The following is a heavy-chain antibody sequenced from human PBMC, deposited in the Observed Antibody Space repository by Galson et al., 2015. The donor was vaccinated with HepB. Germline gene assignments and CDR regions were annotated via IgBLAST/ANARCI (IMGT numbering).Heavy chain of an antibody. CDR3: ALLAERGPDFDYYYYYGMDV. J-gene: IGHJ6*02. Sequence: SLRLSCAASGFTFSSYSMNWVRQAPGKGLEWVSYISSSSTIYYADSVKGRFTISRDNAKNSLYLQMNSLRAEDTAVYYCALLAERGPDFDYYYYYGMDVWGQGTTVTVSS. D-gene: IGHD3-3*01. CDR2: ISSSSTI. V-gene: IGHV3-48*04. CDR1: GFTFSSYS.